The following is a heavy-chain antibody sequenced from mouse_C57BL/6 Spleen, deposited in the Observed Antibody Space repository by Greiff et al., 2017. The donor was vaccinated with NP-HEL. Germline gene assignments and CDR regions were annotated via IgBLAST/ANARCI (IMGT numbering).Heavy chain of an antibody. V-gene: IGHV1-59*01. Sequence: QVQLQQPGAELVRPGTSVKLSCKASGYTFTSYWMHWVKQRPGQGLEWIGVIDPSDSYTNYNQKFKGKATLTVDTSSSTAYMQLSSLTSEDSAVYYCARGQLRYLDYWGQGTTLTVSS. CDR2: IDPSDSYT. D-gene: IGHD3-2*02. J-gene: IGHJ2*01. CDR3: ARGQLRYLDY. CDR1: GYTFTSYW.